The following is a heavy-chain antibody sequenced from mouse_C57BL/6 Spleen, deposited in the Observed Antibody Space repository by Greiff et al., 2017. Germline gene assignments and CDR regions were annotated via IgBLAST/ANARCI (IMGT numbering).Heavy chain of an antibody. D-gene: IGHD2-1*01. Sequence: EVKLMESGGGLVQPGGSMKLSCVASGFTFSNYWMNWVRQSPEKGLEWVAQIRLKSDNYATHYAESVKGRFTISRDDSKSSVYLQMNNLRAEDTGIYYCTRNPYAMDYWGQGTSVTVSS. CDR2: IRLKSDNYAT. V-gene: IGHV6-3*01. CDR3: TRNPYAMDY. CDR1: GFTFSNYW. J-gene: IGHJ4*01.